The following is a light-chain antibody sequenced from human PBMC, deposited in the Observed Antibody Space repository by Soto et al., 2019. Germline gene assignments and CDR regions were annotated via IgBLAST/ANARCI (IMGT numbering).Light chain of an antibody. Sequence: QSALTQPASVSGSPGQSITISCTGTSSDIDYYNYVSWFQQHPGIAPKLMIYEVSNRPSGVSNRFSGSKSGNTASLTISGLQAEDEADYYCSSYTSSSTWVFGGGTKLTVL. V-gene: IGLV2-14*01. CDR3: SSYTSSSTWV. CDR2: EVS. J-gene: IGLJ2*01. CDR1: SSDIDYYNY.